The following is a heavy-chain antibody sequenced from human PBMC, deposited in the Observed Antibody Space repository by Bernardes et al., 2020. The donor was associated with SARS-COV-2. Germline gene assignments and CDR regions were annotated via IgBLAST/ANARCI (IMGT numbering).Heavy chain of an antibody. CDR2: IKRDGSEE. V-gene: IGHV3-7*03. J-gene: IGHJ4*02. D-gene: IGHD3-10*02. CDR1: GFTFSDYW. CDR3: ARGGHYHVY. Sequence: GSLRLSCVASGFTFSDYWMSWVRQAPGKGLEWVANIKRDGSEENYVDSVKGRFTISRDNAKNSFYLQMNSLRAEDTAVYYCARGGHYHVYWGQGSLVTVSS.